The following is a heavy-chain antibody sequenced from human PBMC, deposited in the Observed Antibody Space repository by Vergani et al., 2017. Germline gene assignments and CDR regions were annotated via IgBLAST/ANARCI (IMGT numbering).Heavy chain of an antibody. CDR1: GYNFNDHY. D-gene: IGHD5-12*01. CDR2: INPDTGGT. J-gene: IGHJ4*02. V-gene: IGHV1-2*02. CDR3: VRDASTGIWLRPRFDA. Sequence: QVQLVQSGADVKKPGASLRVSCKASGYNFNDHYIHWVRQAPGQRLEWMGWINPDTGGTDYAQTFRGRVIVSRDTSINTSYMEISSLRSDDTAVYFCVRDASTGIWLRPRFDAWGQGTLVTVSS.